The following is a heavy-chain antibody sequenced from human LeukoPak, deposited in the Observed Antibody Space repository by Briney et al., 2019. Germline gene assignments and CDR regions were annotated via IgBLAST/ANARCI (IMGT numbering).Heavy chain of an antibody. CDR2: IKADGGEK. CDR1: GFTFSTYW. D-gene: IGHD4-17*01. Sequence: GGSLRLSCAASGFTFSTYWMNWFRQTPGKGLEWVAKIKADGGEKDHVASVKGRFTISRDNAKNSLYLQMNSLRAEDTAVYYCARAAVTQFRGQGTLVTVSS. J-gene: IGHJ4*02. V-gene: IGHV3-7*01. CDR3: ARAAVTQF.